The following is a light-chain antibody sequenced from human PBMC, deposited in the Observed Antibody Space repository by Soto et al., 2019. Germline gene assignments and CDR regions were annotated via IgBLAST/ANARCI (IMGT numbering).Light chain of an antibody. CDR1: QTISTY. CDR2: DAS. V-gene: IGKV1-39*01. J-gene: IGKJ1*01. CDR3: NQSYNTLWT. Sequence: DIQMTQSPPSLSASVGDRVIITCRASQTISTYLNWYQQKPGKAPKLLIYDASSLQSGVPSRFSGSGSGTDFTLTITSLQPEDFSTYYCNQSYNTLWTFGQGTKLDIK.